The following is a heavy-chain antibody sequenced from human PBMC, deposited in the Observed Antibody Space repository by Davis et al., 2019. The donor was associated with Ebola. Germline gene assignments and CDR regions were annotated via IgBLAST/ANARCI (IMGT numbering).Heavy chain of an antibody. V-gene: IGHV3-9*01. D-gene: IGHD7-27*01. Sequence: PGGSLRLSCAASGFTFDAYAMHWVRQAPGKGLQWVSGISWNSGKIGYADSVKGRFTISRDNAKSFLYLQMNNPRDEDTALYYCAKDSDTGEVDFGGLDIWGRGTTVSVSS. CDR1: GFTFDAYA. CDR3: AKDSDTGEVDFGGLDI. CDR2: ISWNSGKI. J-gene: IGHJ3*02.